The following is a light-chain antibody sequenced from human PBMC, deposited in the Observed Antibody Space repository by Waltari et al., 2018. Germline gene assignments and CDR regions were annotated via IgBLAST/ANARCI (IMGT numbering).Light chain of an antibody. CDR2: GAS. CDR3: QQGGGPLRFT. J-gene: IGKJ2*01. V-gene: IGKV3-20*01. Sequence: EIVLTQSPGTLSLSPGDRATLSCRASQSISSTYLAWYQQKPGQAPRLLIYGASRRATGIPDRFSGSGSGTDFTLSISRLEPEDFAVYYCQQGGGPLRFTFGQGTKLEIK. CDR1: QSISSTY.